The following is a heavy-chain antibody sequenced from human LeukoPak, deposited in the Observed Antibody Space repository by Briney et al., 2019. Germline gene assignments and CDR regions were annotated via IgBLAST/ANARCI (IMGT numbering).Heavy chain of an antibody. Sequence: GGSLRLSCAASGFTFSSYAMHWVRQAPGKGLEWVAVISYDGSNKYYADSVKGRFTISRDNSKNTLYLQMNSLKTEDTAVYYCTTGYTVTWYYFDYWGQGTLVTVSS. CDR1: GFTFSSYA. CDR2: ISYDGSNK. J-gene: IGHJ4*02. D-gene: IGHD4-11*01. CDR3: TTGYTVTWYYFDY. V-gene: IGHV3-30-3*01.